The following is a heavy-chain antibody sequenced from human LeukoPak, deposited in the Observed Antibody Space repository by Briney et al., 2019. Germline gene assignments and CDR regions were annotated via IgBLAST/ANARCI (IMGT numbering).Heavy chain of an antibody. CDR3: ARLAYYDILTGYYYYYGMDV. CDR2: IYPVNSDA. J-gene: IGHJ6*02. CDR1: GYSFTSYW. D-gene: IGHD3-9*01. Sequence: GESLKISCKGSGYSFTSYWIGWVRQMPGKGLEWMGIIYPVNSDARYSPSFQGQVTISADKSISTAYLQWSSLKASDTAMYYCARLAYYDILTGYYYYYGMDVWGQGTTVTVSS. V-gene: IGHV5-51*01.